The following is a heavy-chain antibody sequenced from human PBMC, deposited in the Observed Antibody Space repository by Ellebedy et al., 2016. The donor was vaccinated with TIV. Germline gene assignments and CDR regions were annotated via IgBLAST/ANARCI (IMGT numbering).Heavy chain of an antibody. J-gene: IGHJ4*02. V-gene: IGHV1-18*04. CDR3: ARVRGTWVSDIEDY. CDR2: ISTYNGNT. CDR1: GYTFTSYA. D-gene: IGHD2-15*01. Sequence: ASVKVSXXASGYTFTSYAISWVRQAPGQGLEWMGWISTYNGNTNYAQKLQARVTMTTDTSTSTAYMEVRSLRSDDTAVYYCARVRGTWVSDIEDYWGQGTLVTVSS.